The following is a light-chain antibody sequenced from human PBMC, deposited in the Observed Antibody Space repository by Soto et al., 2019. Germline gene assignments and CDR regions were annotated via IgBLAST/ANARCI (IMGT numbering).Light chain of an antibody. Sequence: EIVLTQSPGTLSLSPGERATLSCRASQSVSSSYLAWYQQKPGQAPRLLIYGASGRATGIPDRFSGSGSGTDFTLTISRLEPEDFAVYYCQQYGSSSLTFGGGTNVEIK. V-gene: IGKV3-20*01. CDR2: GAS. CDR3: QQYGSSSLT. J-gene: IGKJ4*01. CDR1: QSVSSSY.